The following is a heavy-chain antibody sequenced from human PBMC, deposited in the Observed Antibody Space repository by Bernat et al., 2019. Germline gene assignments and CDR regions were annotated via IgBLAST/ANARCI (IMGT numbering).Heavy chain of an antibody. CDR2: IWHDGSNE. CDR1: KFTFSGYG. CDR3: AKDSGYCTGGVCYLDAFDI. V-gene: IGHV3-33*06. J-gene: IGHJ3*02. Sequence: QVQLMESGGGVVQPGRSLRLSCEASKFTFSGYGMHWVRQAPGKGLEWVAVIWHDGSNENYADSVKGRFTISRDNSKNTLYLQMNSLRAEDTAVYYCAKDSGYCTGGVCYLDAFDIWGQGTMVTVSS. D-gene: IGHD2-8*02.